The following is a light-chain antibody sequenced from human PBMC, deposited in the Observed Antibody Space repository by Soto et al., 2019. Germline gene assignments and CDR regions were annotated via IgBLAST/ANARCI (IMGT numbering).Light chain of an antibody. Sequence: QSVLTQPSSLSVSTGESITISFTRTSSDVGGYDYVSWYQLHPGKAPKLMIFEVSNRPSGVSYRFSGSKSGNTASLTISGLQVEDEADYFCSSSSLSTAYLFGNGTKVTVL. J-gene: IGLJ1*01. CDR2: EVS. CDR1: SSDVGGYDY. CDR3: SSSSLSTAYL. V-gene: IGLV2-14*01.